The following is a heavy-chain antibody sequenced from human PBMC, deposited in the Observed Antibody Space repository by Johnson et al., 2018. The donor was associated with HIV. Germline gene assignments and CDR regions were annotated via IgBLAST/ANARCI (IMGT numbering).Heavy chain of an antibody. CDR2: IWYDGNNK. J-gene: IGHJ3*01. Sequence: QVQLVESGGGVVQPGRSLRLSCAASGFTFNRYGMHWVRQAPGKGLQWVAAIWYDGNNKYYADSVKGRFTVSRDNSKKTLYLQMNSLRPEDTAVYYCARDSTPWGGDYVGYAFDLWGQGTMVTVSS. V-gene: IGHV3-33*08. CDR1: GFTFNRYG. D-gene: IGHD4-17*01. CDR3: ARDSTPWGGDYVGYAFDL.